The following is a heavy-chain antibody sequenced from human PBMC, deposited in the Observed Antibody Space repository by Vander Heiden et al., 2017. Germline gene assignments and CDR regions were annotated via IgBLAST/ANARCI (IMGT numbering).Heavy chain of an antibody. J-gene: IGHJ5*02. Sequence: EVQLVESGGGLVKPGGSLRLACAASGFTFSSYSMNWVRQDPGKGLVWFSSIISSSSYIYYADSVKGRFTISRDNAKNSLYLQMNSLRAEDTAVYYCAKSTYYDFWSGSPGDWFDPWGQGTLVTVSS. CDR2: IISSSSYI. D-gene: IGHD3-3*01. CDR1: GFTFSSYS. CDR3: AKSTYYDFWSGSPGDWFDP. V-gene: IGHV3-21*01.